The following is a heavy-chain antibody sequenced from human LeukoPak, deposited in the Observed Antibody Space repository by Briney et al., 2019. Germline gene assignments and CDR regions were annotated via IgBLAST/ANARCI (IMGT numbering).Heavy chain of an antibody. CDR1: GFTFSSYW. J-gene: IGHJ5*02. Sequence: GSLRLSCAASGFTFSSYWMHWVRQAPGKGLVWVSRINSDGSSTSYADSVKGRFTISRDNAKNTLYLQMNSLRAEGTAVYYCARGYSSLDWFDPWGQGTLVTVSS. V-gene: IGHV3-74*01. D-gene: IGHD6-13*01. CDR3: ARGYSSLDWFDP. CDR2: INSDGSST.